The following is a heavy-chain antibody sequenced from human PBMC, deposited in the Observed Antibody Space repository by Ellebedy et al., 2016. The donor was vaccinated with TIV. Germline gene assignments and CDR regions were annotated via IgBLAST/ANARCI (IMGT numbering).Heavy chain of an antibody. CDR2: IYYSGST. CDR3: ARILTPGSALDP. D-gene: IGHD3-9*01. CDR1: GGSISSGGYY. V-gene: IGHV4-31*01. J-gene: IGHJ5*02. Sequence: MPSETLSLTCTVSGGSISSGGYYWSWIRQHPGKGLEWIGCIYYSGSTYYTPSLKSLVTLSVDTSKNHFSLKLSSVTAADTAVYYCARILTPGSALDPWGQGTLVTVSS.